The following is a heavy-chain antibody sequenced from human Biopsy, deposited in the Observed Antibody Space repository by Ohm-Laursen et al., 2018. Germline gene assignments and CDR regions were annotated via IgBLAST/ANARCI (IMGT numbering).Heavy chain of an antibody. CDR1: GFSFSDYH. D-gene: IGHD2-21*02. CDR2: VSGSGTTI. CDR3: ARDDAVTVIRGLYY. J-gene: IGHJ4*02. Sequence: SLRLSCAAPGFSFSDYHMRWIRQAPGKGLEWLSYVSGSGTTIFYADSVRGRFTVSRDNAKNSLYLQMNSLTVEDTAVYYCARDDAVTVIRGLYYWGQGALVTVSS. V-gene: IGHV3-11*01.